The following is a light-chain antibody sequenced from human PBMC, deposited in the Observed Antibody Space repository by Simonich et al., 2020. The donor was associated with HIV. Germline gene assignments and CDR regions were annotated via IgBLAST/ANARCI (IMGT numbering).Light chain of an antibody. V-gene: IGLV1-40*01. Sequence: QSVLTQPPSVSGAPGQRVTISCTGSSSNIGAGFDVHWYQQLPGTAPKLLVYGNSNRPSGVPDGFSGSKSGTSASLAITGLQAEDEADYYCQSYDSSLSGVFGGGTQLTVL. CDR3: QSYDSSLSGV. CDR1: SSNIGAGFD. J-gene: IGLJ7*01. CDR2: GNS.